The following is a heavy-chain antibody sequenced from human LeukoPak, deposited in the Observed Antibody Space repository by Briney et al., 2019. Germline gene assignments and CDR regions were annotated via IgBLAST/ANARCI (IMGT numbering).Heavy chain of an antibody. J-gene: IGHJ5*02. Sequence: GGSLRLSCAASGFTFSSYGMHWVRQAPGKGLEWVAVISYDGSNKYYADSVKGRFTISRDNSKNTLYLQMNSLRAEDTAVYYCARACSSTSCYLDWFDPWGQGTLVTVSS. CDR3: ARACSSTSCYLDWFDP. V-gene: IGHV3-30*03. CDR2: ISYDGSNK. CDR1: GFTFSSYG. D-gene: IGHD2-2*01.